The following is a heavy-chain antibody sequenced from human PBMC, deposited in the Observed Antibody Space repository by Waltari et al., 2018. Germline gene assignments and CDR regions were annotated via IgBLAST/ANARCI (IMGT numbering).Heavy chain of an antibody. CDR3: AKDLAEDYNGVAAYYGMDV. V-gene: IGHV3-9*01. CDR2: ISWSSETV. CDR1: GFSFDDYA. J-gene: IGHJ6*02. Sequence: EMQLVESGGGWVQPGRSLKPSCEASGFSFDDYAMPWVGQPPGKGLEWVAGISWSSETVGYADSVKGRFSVSRDNAKNSLYLQMDSLRPEDAALYFCAKDLAEDYNGVAAYYGMDVWGQGTTVIVS. D-gene: IGHD2-8*01.